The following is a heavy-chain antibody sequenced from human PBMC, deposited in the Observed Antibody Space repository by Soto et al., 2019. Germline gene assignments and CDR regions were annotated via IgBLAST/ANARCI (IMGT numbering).Heavy chain of an antibody. CDR1: GGSISSSNYY. V-gene: IGHV4-39*07. CDR2: INHSGST. D-gene: IGHD6-19*01. Sequence: SETLSLTCTVSGGSISSSNYYWGCFRQPPGKGLDWIGNINHSGSTNYNPSLKSRVTISVDTSKNQFSLKLSSVTAADTAVYYCARGLQWLVHNWFDPWGQGTLVTVSS. J-gene: IGHJ5*02. CDR3: ARGLQWLVHNWFDP.